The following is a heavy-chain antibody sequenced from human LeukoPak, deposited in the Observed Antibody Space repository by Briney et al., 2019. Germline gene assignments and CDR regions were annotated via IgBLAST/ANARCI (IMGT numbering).Heavy chain of an antibody. J-gene: IGHJ4*01. CDR3: ARDRGSRSEVGRDY. CDR2: IYHSGST. Sequence: SETLSLTCTVSGYSISSGYYWGWIRQPPGKGLEWIGNIYHSGSTYNNPSLKSRVTISVDTSKNQFSLKLSSVTAADTAVYYCARDRGSRSEVGRDYWGQEPWSPSPQ. V-gene: IGHV4-38-2*02. D-gene: IGHD1-26*01. CDR1: GYSISSGYY.